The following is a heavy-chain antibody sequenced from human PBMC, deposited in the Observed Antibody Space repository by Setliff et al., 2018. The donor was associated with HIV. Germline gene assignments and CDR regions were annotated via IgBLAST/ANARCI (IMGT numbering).Heavy chain of an antibody. J-gene: IGHJ2*01. D-gene: IGHD3-10*01. CDR3: AREGGQGYSGSGSFYHRNFDL. Sequence: SETLSLTCAVYGGSLSGYYWSWVRQSPGRGLEWIGEINQSGNTNFNPSLKSRLIISVDTSKSQFSLKLTSVTAADTALYYCAREGGQGYSGSGSFYHRNFDLWGRGTRVTVSS. CDR1: GGSLSGYY. CDR2: INQSGNT. V-gene: IGHV4-34*01.